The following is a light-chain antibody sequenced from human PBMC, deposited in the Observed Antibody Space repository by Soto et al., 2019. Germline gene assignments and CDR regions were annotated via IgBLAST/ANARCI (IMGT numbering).Light chain of an antibody. V-gene: IGKV3-20*01. Sequence: EIVLTQSPGTLSLSPGERATLSCRASQSVSSSYVAWYQLKPGQAPRLFIYGASSRATGIPDRVSGSVSGTDFTLSISRLQPVYLAVYYCQQDGSSPPTFGGGTKVEIK. J-gene: IGKJ4*01. CDR2: GAS. CDR3: QQDGSSPPT. CDR1: QSVSSSY.